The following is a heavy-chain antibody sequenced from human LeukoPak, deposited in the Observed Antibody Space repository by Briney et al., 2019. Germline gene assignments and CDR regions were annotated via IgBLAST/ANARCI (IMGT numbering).Heavy chain of an antibody. CDR2: ISGDGGST. CDR1: GFTFDDYA. J-gene: IGHJ4*02. CDR3: SAPVASAD. D-gene: IGHD6-19*01. Sequence: PGGSLRLSCAASGFTFDDYAMHWVRQAPGKGLEWVSLISGDGGSTYYADSVKGRFTISRDNSKNSLYLRMNSLRTEDTALYYCSAPVASADWGQGTLVTVSS. V-gene: IGHV3-43*02.